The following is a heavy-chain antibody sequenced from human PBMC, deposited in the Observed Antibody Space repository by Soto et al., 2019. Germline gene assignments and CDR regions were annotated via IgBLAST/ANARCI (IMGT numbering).Heavy chain of an antibody. CDR3: ARDQGETTEAYLDY. V-gene: IGHV4-59*01. CDR1: GGSISTSF. D-gene: IGHD4-4*01. CDR2: ISYSGST. Sequence: SETLSLTCTVSGGSISTSFWSWIRQPPGKGLEWIGYISYSGSTNYNPSLKSRVTISVDTSKNQFSLKLSSVTAADTALYYCARDQGETTEAYLDYWGQGALVTVSS. J-gene: IGHJ4*02.